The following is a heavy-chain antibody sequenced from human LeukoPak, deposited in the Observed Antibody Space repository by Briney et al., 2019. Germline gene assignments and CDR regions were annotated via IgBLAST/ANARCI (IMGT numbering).Heavy chain of an antibody. D-gene: IGHD2-2*01. CDR3: ARRLTQYDCFDP. Sequence: SQTLSLTCAISGYRFSSKSDTWNWIKQSPSRGLEWLGRTYYRSTWYNDYAVSVRGRITVNPDTSKNQFPLHLNSVTPEDTAVYYCARRLTQYDCFDPWGQGILVTVSS. CDR2: TYYRSTWYN. CDR1: GYRFSSKSDT. J-gene: IGHJ5*02. V-gene: IGHV6-1*01.